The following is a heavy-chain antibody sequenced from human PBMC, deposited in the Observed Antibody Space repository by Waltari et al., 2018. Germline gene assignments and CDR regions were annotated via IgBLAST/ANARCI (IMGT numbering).Heavy chain of an antibody. CDR1: GFTFSSYW. Sequence: EVQLVESGGGLVQPGGSLRLSCAASGFTFSSYWMSWVRQAPGKGLEWVANIKQDGSEKDYVDAVKGRFTISRDNAKNSLYLQMNSLRAEDTAVYYCARIRSGSGSYPTDYWGQGTLVTVSS. CDR3: ARIRSGSGSYPTDY. V-gene: IGHV3-7*01. D-gene: IGHD3-10*01. J-gene: IGHJ4*02. CDR2: IKQDGSEK.